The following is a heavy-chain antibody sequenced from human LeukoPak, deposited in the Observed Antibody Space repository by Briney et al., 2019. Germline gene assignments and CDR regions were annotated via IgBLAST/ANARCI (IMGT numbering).Heavy chain of an antibody. Sequence: GGSLRLSCAASGFAFSTYAMNWVRQAPGKGLEWVSVIYSGGSTYYADSVKGRFTISRDSSKNTLYLQMNSLRVEDTAVYYCASGPTYSGSQENYWGQGTLVTVSS. V-gene: IGHV3-53*01. CDR3: ASGPTYSGSQENY. CDR1: GFAFSTYA. CDR2: IYSGGST. D-gene: IGHD1-26*01. J-gene: IGHJ4*02.